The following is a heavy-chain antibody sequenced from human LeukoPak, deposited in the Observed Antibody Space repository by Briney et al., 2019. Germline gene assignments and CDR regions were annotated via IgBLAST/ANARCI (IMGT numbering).Heavy chain of an antibody. J-gene: IGHJ4*02. Sequence: SETLSLTCTVSGGSISSSSYYWSWIRQPPGKGLEWIGSIYYSGSTYYNPSLKSRVTISVDTSKNQFSLKLSSVTAADTAVYYCARQSGSSSGLDYWGQGTLVTVSS. D-gene: IGHD6-6*01. CDR2: IYYSGST. CDR1: GGSISSSSYY. CDR3: ARQSGSSSGLDY. V-gene: IGHV4-39*01.